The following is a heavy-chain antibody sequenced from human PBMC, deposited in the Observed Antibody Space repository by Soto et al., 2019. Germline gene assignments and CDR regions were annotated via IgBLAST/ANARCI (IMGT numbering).Heavy chain of an antibody. CDR2: ISGSGFKK. CDR1: GFIFENFG. CDR3: AKNQGVELVPLATVDWFDP. Sequence: GGSLRLSCAATGFIFENFGMSWVRQAPGKGLEWISSISGSGFKKYYADSVKGRFTISRDNSKSTVYLELNNLSAEDTAVYHCAKNQGVELVPLATVDWFDPWGQGSVVTVSS. D-gene: IGHD1-26*01. V-gene: IGHV3-23*01. J-gene: IGHJ5*02.